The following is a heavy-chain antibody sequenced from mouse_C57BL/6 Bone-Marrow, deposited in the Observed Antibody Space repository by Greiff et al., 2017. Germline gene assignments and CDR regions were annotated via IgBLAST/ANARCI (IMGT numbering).Heavy chain of an antibody. CDR1: GYTFTDYY. CDR2: INPYNGGT. Sequence: EVQLQQSGPVLVKPGASVKMSCKASGYTFTDYYMNWVKQSHGKSLEWIGVINPYNGGTSYNQKFKGKATLTVDKSSSTAYMELNSLTSEDSAVYYCARWMGLRRGLLYAMDYWGQGTSVTVSS. CDR3: ARWMGLRRGLLYAMDY. V-gene: IGHV1-19*01. J-gene: IGHJ4*01. D-gene: IGHD2-4*01.